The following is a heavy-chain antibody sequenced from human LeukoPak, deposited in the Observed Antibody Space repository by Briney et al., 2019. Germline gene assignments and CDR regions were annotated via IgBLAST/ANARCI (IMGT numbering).Heavy chain of an antibody. CDR1: GFTFSTYG. V-gene: IGHV3-33*01. J-gene: IGHJ3*02. Sequence: GGSLRLSCVASGFTFSTYGMHWVRQAPGKGLEWVAVIWYDGSNKYYGDSVKGRFTISRDNSKNTLYLQMNSLRAEDTTVYYCARDSGHAFDIWGQGTMVTVSS. CDR3: ARDSGHAFDI. D-gene: IGHD6-25*01. CDR2: IWYDGSNK.